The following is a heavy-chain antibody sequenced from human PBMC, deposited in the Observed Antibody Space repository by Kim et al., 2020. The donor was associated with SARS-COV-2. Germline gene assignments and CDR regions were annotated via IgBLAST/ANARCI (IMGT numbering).Heavy chain of an antibody. CDR1: GGSISSGGYY. J-gene: IGHJ5*02. V-gene: IGHV4-31*03. CDR3: ARASRLTIFGVVGEFDP. Sequence: SETLSLTCTVSGGSISSGGYYWSWIRQHPGKGLEWIGYIYYSGSTYYNPSLKSRVTISVDTSKNQFSLKLSSVTAADTAVYYCARASRLTIFGVVGEFDPWGQGTLVTVSS. D-gene: IGHD3-3*01. CDR2: IYYSGST.